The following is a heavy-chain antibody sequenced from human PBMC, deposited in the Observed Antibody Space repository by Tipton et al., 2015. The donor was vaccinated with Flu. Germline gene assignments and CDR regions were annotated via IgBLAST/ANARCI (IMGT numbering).Heavy chain of an antibody. Sequence: TLSLTCTVSGGSISSGSDYWSWIRQPAGKELEWIGRIDSSGSTNYNPSLKSRVTISVDTSKNQFPLKLSSVTAADTAIYNWARYSWSAGLDGIDPWGQGTLVTVSS. V-gene: IGHV4-61*02. D-gene: IGHD1-20*01. CDR3: ARYSWSAGLDGIDP. J-gene: IGHJ5*02. CDR2: IDSSGST. CDR1: GGSISSGSDY.